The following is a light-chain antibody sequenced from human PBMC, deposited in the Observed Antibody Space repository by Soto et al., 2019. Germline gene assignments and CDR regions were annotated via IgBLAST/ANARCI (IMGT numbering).Light chain of an antibody. CDR3: AAWDDSLRAVV. CDR1: RSNIGTYT. CDR2: RNH. J-gene: IGLJ2*01. V-gene: IGLV1-44*01. Sequence: QSVLTQSPSASGTPGQRVTISCCGSRSNIGTYTVNWYQQLPGTAPTLLIYRNHQRPSGVPDRFSGSKSGTSASLAISGPQSEDEAAYYCAAWDDSLRAVVFGGGTKLTVL.